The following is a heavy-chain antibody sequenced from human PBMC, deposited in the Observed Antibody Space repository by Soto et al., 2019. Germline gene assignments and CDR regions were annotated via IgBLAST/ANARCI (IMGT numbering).Heavy chain of an antibody. CDR1: GGSISSRDW. Sequence: PSETLSLTCSVSGGSISSRDWWTWVRQAPGEGLEWIGKIYHGGGTNFSPSLRGRVNISIDKSRKFFSLTLNSVTAADTAIYFCATGNVDSMLESWGRGTLLTVSS. V-gene: IGHV4-4*02. CDR3: ATGNVDSMLES. CDR2: IYHGGGT. J-gene: IGHJ4*02. D-gene: IGHD3-3*01.